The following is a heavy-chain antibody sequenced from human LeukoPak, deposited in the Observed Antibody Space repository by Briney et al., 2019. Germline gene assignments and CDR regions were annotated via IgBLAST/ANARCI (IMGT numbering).Heavy chain of an antibody. J-gene: IGHJ5*02. CDR2: IYYSGST. D-gene: IGHD4-17*01. V-gene: IGHV4-30-4*01. CDR3: ARGGNHYGDYRWFDP. Sequence: SETLSLTCTVSGGSISGGDHYWSWIRQPPGTGLEWIGYIYYSGSTYYNPSLKSRVTISVDTSKNQFSLKLSSVTAADTAVYYCARGGNHYGDYRWFDPWGQGTRVTVSS. CDR1: GGSISGGDHY.